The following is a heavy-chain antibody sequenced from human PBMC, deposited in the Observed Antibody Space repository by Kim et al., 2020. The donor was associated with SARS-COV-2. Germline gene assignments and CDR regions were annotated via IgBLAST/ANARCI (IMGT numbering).Heavy chain of an antibody. D-gene: IGHD3-22*01. CDR1: GFTFSSSA. Sequence: GGSLRLSCAASGFTFSSSAMHWVRPAPGPGLEWVAVISYDGSNKYYADSAKGRFTISRDNSKNTLYLQMNSLRAEDTAVYYCARDRITMIVVASGAFDYWGQGTLVTVSS. CDR2: ISYDGSNK. J-gene: IGHJ4*02. V-gene: IGHV3-30-3*01. CDR3: ARDRITMIVVASGAFDY.